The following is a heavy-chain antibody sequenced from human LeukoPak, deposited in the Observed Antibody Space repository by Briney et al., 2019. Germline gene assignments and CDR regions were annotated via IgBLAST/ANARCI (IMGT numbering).Heavy chain of an antibody. Sequence: SETLSLTCAVYGGSFSGYYWSSIRQPPGKGLEWIGEINHSGSTNYNPSLKSRVTISVDTSKNQFSLKLSSVTAADTAVYYCATTYYDFWSGYSFFDYWGQGTLVTVSS. J-gene: IGHJ4*02. CDR1: GGSFSGYY. D-gene: IGHD3-3*01. CDR2: INHSGST. CDR3: ATTYYDFWSGYSFFDY. V-gene: IGHV4-34*01.